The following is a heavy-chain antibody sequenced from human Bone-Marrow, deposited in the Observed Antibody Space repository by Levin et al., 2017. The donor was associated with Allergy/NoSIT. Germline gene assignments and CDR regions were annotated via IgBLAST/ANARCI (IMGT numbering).Heavy chain of an antibody. D-gene: IGHD4-23*01. V-gene: IGHV4-61*01. Sequence: GSLRLSCTVSGGSVSSGSYYWSWIRQPPGKGLEWIAYIYHSGSTKYNPSLKSRVPISLDTSRNQFSLRLTSLTAADTAVYYCARGSYFGGLSFDCWGKGTLVTVSS. CDR1: GGSVSSGSYY. J-gene: IGHJ4*02. CDR3: ARGSYFGGLSFDC. CDR2: IYHSGST.